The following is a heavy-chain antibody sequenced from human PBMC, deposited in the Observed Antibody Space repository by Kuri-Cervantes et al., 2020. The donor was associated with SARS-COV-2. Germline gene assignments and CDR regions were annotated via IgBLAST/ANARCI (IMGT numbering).Heavy chain of an antibody. CDR1: GYTFTSYA. D-gene: IGHD2-2*01. V-gene: IGHV1-69*05. CDR3: ARGLVDRYCSSTSCPYYYYYYMDV. J-gene: IGHJ6*03. CDR2: IIPIFGTA. Sequence: SVKVSCKASGYTFTSYAISWVRQAPGQGLEWMGGIIPIFGTANYAQKFQGRVTITTDESTSTAYMELSSLRSEDTAVYYCARGLVDRYCSSTSCPYYYYYYMDVWGKGTTVTVSS.